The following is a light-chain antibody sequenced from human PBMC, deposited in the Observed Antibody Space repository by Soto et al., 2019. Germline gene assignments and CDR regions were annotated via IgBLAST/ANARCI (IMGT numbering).Light chain of an antibody. J-gene: IGLJ2*01. V-gene: IGLV2-14*01. CDR1: SSDVGGYNY. CDR3: SSCTSSSTLVI. CDR2: DVS. Sequence: QSVLTQPASVSGSPGQSITISCTGTSSDVGGYNYVSWYQQHPGKAPKLMIYDVSNRPSGVSSRFSGSKSGNTASLTISGLQAEDEADYYCSSCTSSSTLVIFGGGTKVTVL.